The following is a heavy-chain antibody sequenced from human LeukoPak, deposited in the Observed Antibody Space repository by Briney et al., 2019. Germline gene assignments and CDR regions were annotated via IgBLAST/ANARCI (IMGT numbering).Heavy chain of an antibody. Sequence: PGGSLRLSCAASGFIFSSYAMHRVRQAPGKGLEWVAVISYDGSNKYYADSVKGRFTISRDNSKNTLYLQMNSLRAEDTAVYYCARDGVSGYDVVYYYYGMDVWGQGTTVTVSS. CDR1: GFIFSSYA. CDR2: ISYDGSNK. V-gene: IGHV3-30-3*01. D-gene: IGHD5-12*01. J-gene: IGHJ6*02. CDR3: ARDGVSGYDVVYYYYGMDV.